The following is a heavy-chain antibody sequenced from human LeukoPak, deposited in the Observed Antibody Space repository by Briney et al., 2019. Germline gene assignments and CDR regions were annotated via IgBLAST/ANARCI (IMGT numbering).Heavy chain of an antibody. CDR2: MYYSGST. V-gene: IGHV4-61*01. D-gene: IGHD2-15*01. CDR1: GGSVSSGSYY. CDR3: ASLPGGWRGYYFDY. J-gene: IGHJ4*02. Sequence: PSETLSLTCTVSGGSVSSGSYYWNWVRQPPGKGLEWIGHMYYSGSTIYNPSLESRVTILVDTSTNQFSLRLNSVTVADTAVYYCASLPGGWRGYYFDYWGQGILVTVSS.